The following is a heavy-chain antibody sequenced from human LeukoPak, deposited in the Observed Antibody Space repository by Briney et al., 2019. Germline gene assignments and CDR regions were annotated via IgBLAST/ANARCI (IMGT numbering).Heavy chain of an antibody. CDR3: AIVVPAEAEYYVMDV. CDR1: GYTLTELS. J-gene: IGHJ6*02. V-gene: IGHV1-24*01. D-gene: IGHD2-2*01. CDR2: FDPEDGET. Sequence: GASVKVSCKVSGYTLTELSMHWVRQAPGNGLEWMGGFDPEDGETIYAQKFQGRVTMTENTSTDTAYMELSSRRSEDTAVYYCAIVVPAEAEYYVMDVWGQGTRVTVSS.